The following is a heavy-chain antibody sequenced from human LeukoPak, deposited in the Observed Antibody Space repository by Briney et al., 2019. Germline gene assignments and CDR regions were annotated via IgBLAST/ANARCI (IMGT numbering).Heavy chain of an antibody. J-gene: IGHJ6*03. V-gene: IGHV3-23*01. CDR3: AKDRYRVDLNYYYMDV. CDR2: IRGSGGST. D-gene: IGHD3-16*02. Sequence: GRSLRLSCAASGFTFSSYAMSWVRQAPGKGLEGVSAIRGSGGSTYYVDSVKGRFTISRDNPKNTLYLQMNSLRAEDTAVYYCAKDRYRVDLNYYYMDVWGKGTTVTVSS. CDR1: GFTFSSYA.